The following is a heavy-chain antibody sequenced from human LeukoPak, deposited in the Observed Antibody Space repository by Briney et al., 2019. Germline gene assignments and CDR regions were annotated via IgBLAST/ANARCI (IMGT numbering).Heavy chain of an antibody. CDR2: IWYYGSNK. V-gene: IGHV3-33*06. D-gene: IGHD3-3*01. Sequence: RSLRLSFASSGFTFSIYGMHWVRQAPGQGLEWVAVIWYYGSNKYYADSVKGRFTISRDNSKNTLYLQMNSLRAEDTAVYYCAKDRRLRFLEWFLDYWGQGTLVTVSS. CDR3: AKDRRLRFLEWFLDY. J-gene: IGHJ4*02. CDR1: GFTFSIYG.